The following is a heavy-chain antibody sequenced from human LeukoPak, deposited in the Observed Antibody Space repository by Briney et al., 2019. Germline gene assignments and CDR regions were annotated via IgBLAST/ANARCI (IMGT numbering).Heavy chain of an antibody. Sequence: SGTLSLTCAGYGGSFSSYFWTWIRQTPGKGLEWIGEINHSGTTNYNPSLKSRVTMSVDTSKDQFSLKLMSVTAADTGVYYCARRRKVVRAGFDYWGQGTRVIVSS. CDR2: INHSGTT. CDR3: ARRRKVVRAGFDY. D-gene: IGHD2-21*01. CDR1: GGSFSSYF. V-gene: IGHV4-34*01. J-gene: IGHJ4*02.